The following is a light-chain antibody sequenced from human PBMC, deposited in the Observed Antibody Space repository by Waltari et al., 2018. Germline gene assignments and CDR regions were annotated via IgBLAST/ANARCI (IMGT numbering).Light chain of an antibody. CDR3: QHYLRLPVT. CDR2: GAS. CDR1: QSVSRA. V-gene: IGKV3-20*01. Sequence: IVLTRSPGTLSLSLGERATVSCRASQSVSRALAWYQQKPGQAPRLLIYGASTRATGIPDRFSGSGSGTDFSLTISRLGPDDFAVYYCQHYLRLPVTFGQGTTVEI. J-gene: IGKJ1*01.